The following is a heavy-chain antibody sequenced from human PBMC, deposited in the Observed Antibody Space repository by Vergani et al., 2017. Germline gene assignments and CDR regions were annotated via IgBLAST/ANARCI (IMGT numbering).Heavy chain of an antibody. Sequence: QVQLQESGPGLVKPSETLSLTCTVSGGSISSYYWSWIRQPAGKGLEWIGRIYTSGSTNYNPSLKSRVTMSVDTSKNQFSLELSSVTAADTAVYYCAREGGGINGLRDLANWFDPWGQGTLVTVSS. V-gene: IGHV4-4*07. D-gene: IGHD3-9*01. CDR2: IYTSGST. CDR1: GGSISSYY. J-gene: IGHJ5*02. CDR3: AREGGGINGLRDLANWFDP.